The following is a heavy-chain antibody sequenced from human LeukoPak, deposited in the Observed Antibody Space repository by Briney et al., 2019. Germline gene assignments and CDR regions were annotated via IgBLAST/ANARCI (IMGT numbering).Heavy chain of an antibody. CDR1: NGSMTHFY. Sequence: SETLSLTCTVRNGSMTHFYWSWIRQTPGKGLEWIGYIYYSGTTKYNPSLQSRVTISIDTSKNQFSLKLSSVTAADTAVYYCARGVIAARPFDYWGQGTLVTVSS. J-gene: IGHJ4*02. V-gene: IGHV4-59*12. CDR2: IYYSGTT. D-gene: IGHD6-6*01. CDR3: ARGVIAARPFDY.